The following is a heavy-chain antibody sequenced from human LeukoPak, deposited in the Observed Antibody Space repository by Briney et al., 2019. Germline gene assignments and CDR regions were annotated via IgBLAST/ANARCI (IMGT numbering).Heavy chain of an antibody. CDR1: GGTFSSYA. Sequence: SVKVSCKASGGTFSSYAISRVRQAPGQGLEWMGGIIPIFGTANYAQKFQGRVTITADESTSTAYMELSSLRSEDTAVYYCARGGDEYYIRPTVDYWGQGTLVTVSS. CDR3: ARGGDEYYIRPTVDY. J-gene: IGHJ4*02. CDR2: IIPIFGTA. D-gene: IGHD3-10*01. V-gene: IGHV1-69*13.